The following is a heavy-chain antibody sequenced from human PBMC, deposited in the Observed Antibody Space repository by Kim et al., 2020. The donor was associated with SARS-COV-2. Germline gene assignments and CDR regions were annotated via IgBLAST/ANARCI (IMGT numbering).Heavy chain of an antibody. Sequence: SETLSLTCAVYGGSFSGYYWSWIRQPPGKGLEWIGEINHSGSTNYNPSLKSRVTISVDTSKNQFSLKLSSVTAADTAVYYCARDGYDSSGYLDYWGQGTLVSVSS. V-gene: IGHV4-34*01. CDR1: GGSFSGYY. CDR3: ARDGYDSSGYLDY. J-gene: IGHJ4*02. D-gene: IGHD3-22*01. CDR2: INHSGST.